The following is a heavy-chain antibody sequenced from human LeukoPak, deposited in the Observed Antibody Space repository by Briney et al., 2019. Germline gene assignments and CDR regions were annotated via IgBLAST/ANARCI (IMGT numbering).Heavy chain of an antibody. CDR2: IKSKTDGGTT. CDR3: TTYVCSGGSCYYFDN. Sequence: PGGSLRLSCAASGFTFSDHAMSWVRQAPGKGLEWVGRIKSKTDGGTTDYAAPVKGRFTMSRDDSKNTLYLEMNSLKTEDTAVYYCTTYVCSGGSCYYFDNWGQGTLVTVSS. J-gene: IGHJ4*02. CDR1: GFTFSDHA. V-gene: IGHV3-15*01. D-gene: IGHD2-15*01.